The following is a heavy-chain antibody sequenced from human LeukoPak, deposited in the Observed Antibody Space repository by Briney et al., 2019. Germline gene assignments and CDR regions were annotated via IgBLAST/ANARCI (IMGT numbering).Heavy chain of an antibody. CDR1: GFTFSSYS. Sequence: GGSLRLSCAASGFTFSSYSINWVRQAPGKGLEWVSSISSSSSYIYYADSVKGRFTISRDNAKNSLYLQMNSLRAEDTAVYYCASGADILTGYYGYWGQGTLVTVSS. J-gene: IGHJ4*02. D-gene: IGHD3-9*01. CDR2: ISSSSSYI. V-gene: IGHV3-21*01. CDR3: ASGADILTGYYGY.